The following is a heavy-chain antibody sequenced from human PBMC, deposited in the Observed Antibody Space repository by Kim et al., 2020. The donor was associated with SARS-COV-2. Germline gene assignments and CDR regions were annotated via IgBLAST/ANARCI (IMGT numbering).Heavy chain of an antibody. CDR1: GFTFSSYD. D-gene: IGHD4-4*01. CDR3: ARAKRDSYSYYFDY. J-gene: IGHJ4*02. Sequence: GESLRLSCAASGFTFSSYDMHWVRQATGKGLEWVSAIGTAGDTYYPGSVKGRFTISRENAKNSLYLQMNSLRAGDTAVYYCARAKRDSYSYYFDYWGQGTLVTVSS. V-gene: IGHV3-13*01. CDR2: IGTAGDT.